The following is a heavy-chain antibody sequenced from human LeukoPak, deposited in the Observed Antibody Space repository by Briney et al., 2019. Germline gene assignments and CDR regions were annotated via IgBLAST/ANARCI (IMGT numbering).Heavy chain of an antibody. V-gene: IGHV3-48*03. Sequence: GGSLRLSCAASGFTFSSYEMNWVRQAPGKGLEWISYISASGSEKYFADSVKGRFTISRDNAKNSLYLQMNSLRDEDTAVYYCARGHYYGSGSYYNGGYWGQGTLVTVSS. CDR1: GFTFSSYE. J-gene: IGHJ4*02. CDR3: ARGHYYGSGSYYNGGY. CDR2: ISASGSEK. D-gene: IGHD3-10*01.